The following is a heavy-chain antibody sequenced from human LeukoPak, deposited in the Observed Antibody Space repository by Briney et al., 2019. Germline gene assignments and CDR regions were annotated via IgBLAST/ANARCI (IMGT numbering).Heavy chain of an antibody. V-gene: IGHV1-69*13. CDR2: IIPIFGTA. Sequence: SVKVSCKASGGTFSSYAISWVRQAPGQGLEWMGGIIPIFGTANYAQKFQGRVTITADESTSTAYMELSSLRPEDTAVYYCAREPGIAVAGYAFDYWGQGTLVTVSS. J-gene: IGHJ4*02. D-gene: IGHD6-19*01. CDR1: GGTFSSYA. CDR3: AREPGIAVAGYAFDY.